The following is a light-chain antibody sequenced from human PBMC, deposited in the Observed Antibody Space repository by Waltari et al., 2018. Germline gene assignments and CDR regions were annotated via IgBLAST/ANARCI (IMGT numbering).Light chain of an antibody. CDR3: LLYISSGISI. V-gene: IGLV8-61*01. J-gene: IGLJ2*01. Sequence: QTVVTQEPSFSVAPGGPVPFTCGLSSGSVSTTHSPSWYQQTPGQAPRTLMYNTNTRSSGVPDRFSGSILGNKAALTITGAQAEDESDYYCLLYISSGISIFGGGTKLTVL. CDR1: SGSVSTTHS. CDR2: NTN.